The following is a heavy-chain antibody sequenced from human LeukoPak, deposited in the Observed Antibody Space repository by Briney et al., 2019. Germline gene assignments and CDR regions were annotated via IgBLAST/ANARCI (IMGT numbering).Heavy chain of an antibody. Sequence: SVKVSRKASGGTFSSYAISWGRQAPGQGLEWVGGIIPIFGTANYAQKFQGRVTITTDESTRTAYMELSSLRSEDTPVYYCPRGPTVPPSWYYYYYLDVWGKGPTVTVSS. CDR2: IIPIFGTA. D-gene: IGHD4-17*01. CDR1: GGTFSSYA. J-gene: IGHJ6*03. V-gene: IGHV1-69*05. CDR3: PRGPTVPPSWYYYYYLDV.